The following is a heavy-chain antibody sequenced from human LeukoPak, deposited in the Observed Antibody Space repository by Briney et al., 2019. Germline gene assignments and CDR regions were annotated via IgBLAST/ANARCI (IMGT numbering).Heavy chain of an antibody. Sequence: SVKVSCKASGGTFSSYAISWVRQAPGQGLEWMGGIIPIFGTANYAQKFQGRVTITADESTSTAYMELNSLRAEDTAVYYCAREVLYYGDYGNGAIDYWGQGTLVTVSS. J-gene: IGHJ4*02. CDR3: AREVLYYGDYGNGAIDY. CDR1: GGTFSSYA. CDR2: IIPIFGTA. D-gene: IGHD4-17*01. V-gene: IGHV1-69*13.